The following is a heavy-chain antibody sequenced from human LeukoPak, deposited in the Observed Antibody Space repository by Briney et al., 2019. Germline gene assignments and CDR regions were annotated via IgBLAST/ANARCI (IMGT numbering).Heavy chain of an antibody. CDR1: GFAVSTNY. Sequence: GGSLRLSCAPSGFAVSTNYMTWVRQAPGKGLEWVSGIYNDGTIFYADSVKGRFTISRDNSKNTLYLQMNSLRSEDTAVYYCARGHYDFWSGCPYYFDYWGQGTLVTVSS. CDR3: ARGHYDFWSGCPYYFDY. D-gene: IGHD3-3*01. J-gene: IGHJ4*02. CDR2: IYNDGTI. V-gene: IGHV3-53*05.